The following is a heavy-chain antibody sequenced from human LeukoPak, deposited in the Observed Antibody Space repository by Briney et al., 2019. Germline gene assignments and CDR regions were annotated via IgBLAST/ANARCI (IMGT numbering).Heavy chain of an antibody. CDR1: GFTFSSYA. V-gene: IGHV3-23*01. CDR3: ARADSGYDYSAEYYFDY. D-gene: IGHD5-12*01. CDR2: ISGSGGST. Sequence: GGSLRLSCAASGFTFSSYAMSWVRQAPGKGLEWVSAISGSGGSTYYADSVKGRFTISRDNSKNTLYLQMNSLRAEDTALYYCARADSGYDYSAEYYFDYWGQGTLVTVSS. J-gene: IGHJ4*02.